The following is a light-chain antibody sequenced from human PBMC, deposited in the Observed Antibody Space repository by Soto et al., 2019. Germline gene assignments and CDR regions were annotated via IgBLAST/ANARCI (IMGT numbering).Light chain of an antibody. V-gene: IGKV3-15*01. CDR1: QSVSSN. J-gene: IGKJ4*01. CDR3: QQYNDWPLT. Sequence: EIVMTQSPATLSVFPGERVTLSCRASQSVSSNLAWYQQKPGQAPRLLIYAASTSATGIPARLSGGRSGREFILTISSLQSEDFALYFCQQYNDWPLTFGGGTKVEIK. CDR2: AAS.